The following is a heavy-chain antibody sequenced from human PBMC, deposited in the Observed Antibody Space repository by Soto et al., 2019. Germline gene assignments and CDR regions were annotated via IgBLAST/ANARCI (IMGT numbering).Heavy chain of an antibody. D-gene: IGHD1-7*01. CDR1: GFTFSSYA. V-gene: IGHV3-30-3*01. J-gene: IGHJ4*02. CDR3: AGDSSSPTYNWNYYVVAGFDY. Sequence: PGGSLRLSCAASGFTFSSYAMHWVRQAPGKGLEWVAVISYDGSNKYYADSVKGRFTISRDNSKNTLYLQMNSLRAEDTAVYYCAGDSSSPTYNWNYYVVAGFDYWGQGTLVTVSS. CDR2: ISYDGSNK.